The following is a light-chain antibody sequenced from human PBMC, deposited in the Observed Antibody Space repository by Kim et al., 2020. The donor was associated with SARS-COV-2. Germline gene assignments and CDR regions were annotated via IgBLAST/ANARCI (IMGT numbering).Light chain of an antibody. CDR2: LSS. V-gene: IGKV3-11*01. Sequence: PLSPRDRPPLSCRARHSIRRYLAWYQQKPGQAPRPLIPLSSKRATDTPARFSGSWSGTDFTLTIASLEPEDSALYYCQQRSSWITFGQGTRLEIK. CDR3: QQRSSWIT. CDR1: HSIRRY. J-gene: IGKJ5*01.